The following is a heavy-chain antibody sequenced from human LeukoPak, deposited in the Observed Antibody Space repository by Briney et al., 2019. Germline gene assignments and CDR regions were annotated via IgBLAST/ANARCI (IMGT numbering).Heavy chain of an antibody. D-gene: IGHD2-15*01. J-gene: IGHJ6*02. CDR3: ANYIQRPPGMDV. Sequence: QPGGSLRLSCEASGFTFSAYAMTWVRQAPGKGLEWVSSIGSDNKPHYSESVKGRFTISTDNSKNTVYLQMNSLRAEDTALYFCANYIQRPPGMDVWGQGTMVTVSS. V-gene: IGHV3-23*05. CDR2: IGSDNKP. CDR1: GFTFSAYA.